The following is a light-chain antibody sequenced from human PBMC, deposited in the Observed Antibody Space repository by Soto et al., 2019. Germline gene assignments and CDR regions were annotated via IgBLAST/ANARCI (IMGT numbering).Light chain of an antibody. V-gene: IGKV3-15*01. J-gene: IGKJ1*01. CDR3: QQDNNWPPT. CDR1: QSVSSN. CDR2: GAS. Sequence: EIVMTQSPATLSVSPGERATLSCRASQSVSSNLAWYQQKPGQAPRLLIYGASTRATGVPARFSGSESGTEFTLTLSSLQSEDFAVYYCQQDNNWPPTFGQGTKVEIK.